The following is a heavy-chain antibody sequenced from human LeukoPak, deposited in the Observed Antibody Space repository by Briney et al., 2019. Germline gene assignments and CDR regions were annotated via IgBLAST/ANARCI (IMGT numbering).Heavy chain of an antibody. CDR1: GFTFSGYS. CDR2: ISSSSGHI. J-gene: IGHJ4*02. V-gene: IGHV3-21*01. CDR3: GRDSVTVAPAAPDY. Sequence: GGSLSLYCAASGFTFSGYSMNWVRQAPGKGLEWVSSISSSSGHIHYADSVKGRFTISRDNAKNSVYLQMNSLRAEDTAVYFCGRDSVTVAPAAPDYWGQGTLVTVSS. D-gene: IGHD2-2*01.